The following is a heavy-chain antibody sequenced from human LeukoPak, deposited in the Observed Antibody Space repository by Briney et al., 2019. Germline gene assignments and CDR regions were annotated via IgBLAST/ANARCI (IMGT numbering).Heavy chain of an antibody. CDR1: GGSFSGYY. CDR2: INHSGST. Sequence: SETLSLTCAVYGGSFSGYYWSWLRQPPGKGLEWIGEINHSGSTNYNPSLKSRVTISVDTSKNQFSLKLSSVTAADTAVYYCARDQYPSRIAAAGTGWFDPWGQGTLVTVSS. V-gene: IGHV4-34*01. CDR3: ARDQYPSRIAAAGTGWFDP. D-gene: IGHD6-13*01. J-gene: IGHJ5*02.